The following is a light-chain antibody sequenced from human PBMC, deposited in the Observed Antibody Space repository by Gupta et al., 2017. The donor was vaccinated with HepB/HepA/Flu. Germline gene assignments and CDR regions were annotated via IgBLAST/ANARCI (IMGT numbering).Light chain of an antibody. CDR2: QDS. J-gene: IGLJ2*01. V-gene: IGLV3-1*01. CDR3: QAWDTNTASV. Sequence: SYELTQPPSVSVSPGQTASITCSGDKLGDKYVCWYQQKPGQSPVLVIYQDSKRPSGIPERLSGSNSGNTATLTISGTQAVDEADYYCQAWDTNTASVFGGGTELTVL. CDR1: KLGDKY.